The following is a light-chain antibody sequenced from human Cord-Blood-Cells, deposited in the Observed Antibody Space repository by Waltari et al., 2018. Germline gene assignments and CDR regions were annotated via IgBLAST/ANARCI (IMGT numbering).Light chain of an antibody. CDR3: CSYAGSYTWV. CDR2: DVS. J-gene: IGLJ3*02. V-gene: IGLV2-11*01. Sequence: QSALTQPRSVSGSPGQSVTISCTGTSSDVGGYNYVSWYQQNPGKAPKLMIYDVSNRPSVVPDRFSGSKSGNTASLTISGLQAEDEADYYCCSYAGSYTWVFGGGTKLTVL. CDR1: SSDVGGYNY.